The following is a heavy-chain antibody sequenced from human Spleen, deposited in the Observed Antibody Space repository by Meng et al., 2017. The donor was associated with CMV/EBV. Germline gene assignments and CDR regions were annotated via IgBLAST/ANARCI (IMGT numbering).Heavy chain of an antibody. J-gene: IGHJ4*02. Sequence: QIHLQESGPGLVKPSHTLSLTCAVSGGPISSGDYYWSWIRQPPGKGLEWIGYIYYSGSTYYNPSLKSRVTISIDTSKNQFSLKLNSVTAADTAVYYCARALAGVDYWGQGTLVTVSS. D-gene: IGHD6-13*01. CDR2: IYYSGST. CDR1: GGPISSGDYY. V-gene: IGHV4-30-4*08. CDR3: ARALAGVDY.